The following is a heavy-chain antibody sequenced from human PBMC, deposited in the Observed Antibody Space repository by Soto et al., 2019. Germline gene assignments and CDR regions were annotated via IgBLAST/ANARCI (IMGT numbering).Heavy chain of an antibody. V-gene: IGHV4-61*01. Sequence: SETLSLTCTVSGGSVSSGSYYWSWIRQPPGKGLEWIGYIYYSGSTNYNPSLKSRVTISVDTSKNQFSLKLSSVTAADTAVYYCASVVGATYYFDYWGQGTLVTVSS. CDR3: ASVVGATYYFDY. CDR2: IYYSGST. D-gene: IGHD1-26*01. CDR1: GGSVSSGSYY. J-gene: IGHJ4*02.